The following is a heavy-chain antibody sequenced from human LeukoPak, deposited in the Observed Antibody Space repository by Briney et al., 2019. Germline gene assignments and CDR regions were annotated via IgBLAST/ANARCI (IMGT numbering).Heavy chain of an antibody. CDR3: ARDYDSSGYSILEGGWFDP. D-gene: IGHD3-22*01. CDR1: GGSISSYY. CDR2: IYYGGST. V-gene: IGHV4-59*01. Sequence: SETLSLTCTVSGGSISSYYWSWIRQPPGKGLEWIGYIYYGGSTNYNPSLKSRVTISVDTSKNQFSLKLSSVTAVDTAVYYCARDYDSSGYSILEGGWFDPWGQGTLVTVSS. J-gene: IGHJ5*02.